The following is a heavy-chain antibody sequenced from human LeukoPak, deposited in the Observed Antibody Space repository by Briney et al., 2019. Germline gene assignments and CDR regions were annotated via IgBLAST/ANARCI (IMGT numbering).Heavy chain of an antibody. CDR3: ARLGSGSYHKVDWFDP. CDR1: GGTFSSYA. CDR2: IIPILGIA. J-gene: IGHJ5*02. Sequence: TSVKVSCKASGGTFSSYAISWVRQAPGQGLEWMGRIIPILGIANYAQKFQGRVTITADKSTSTAYMELSSLRSEDTAVYYCARLGSGSYHKVDWFDPWGQGTLVTVSS. V-gene: IGHV1-69*04. D-gene: IGHD3-10*01.